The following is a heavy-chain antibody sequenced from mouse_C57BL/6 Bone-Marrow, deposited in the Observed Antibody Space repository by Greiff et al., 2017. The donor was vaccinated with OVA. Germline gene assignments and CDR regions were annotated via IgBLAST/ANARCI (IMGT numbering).Heavy chain of an antibody. CDR1: GFNIKNTY. CDR3: ASRGYSNSFYWYFDV. V-gene: IGHV14-3*01. D-gene: IGHD2-5*01. Sequence: EVQLQESVAELVRPGASVKLSCTASGFNIKNTYMHWVKQRPEQGLEWIGRIDPANGNTKYAPKFQGKATITADTSSNTAYLQLSSLTSEDTAIYYCASRGYSNSFYWYFDVWGTGTTVTVSS. CDR2: IDPANGNT. J-gene: IGHJ1*03.